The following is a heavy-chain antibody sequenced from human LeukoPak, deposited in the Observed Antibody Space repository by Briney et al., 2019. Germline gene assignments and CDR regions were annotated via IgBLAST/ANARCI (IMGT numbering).Heavy chain of an antibody. V-gene: IGHV3-30*18. J-gene: IGHJ4*02. Sequence: PGGSLRLSCAASGFTFSSYGMHWVRQAPGKGPEWVAVISYDGSNKYYADSVKGRFTISRDNSKNTLYLQMNSLRAEDTAVYYCAKLQTDGFDYWGQGTLVTVSS. CDR2: ISYDGSNK. CDR3: AKLQTDGFDY. D-gene: IGHD1-1*01. CDR1: GFTFSSYG.